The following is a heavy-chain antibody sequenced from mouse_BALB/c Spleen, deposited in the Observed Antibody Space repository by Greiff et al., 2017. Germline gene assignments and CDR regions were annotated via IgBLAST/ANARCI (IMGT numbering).Heavy chain of an antibody. CDR3: ARQGGNYDDDY. V-gene: IGHV5-12-1*01. J-gene: IGHJ2*01. Sequence: VQLKESGGGLVKPGGSLKLSCAASGFAFSSYDMSWVRQTPEKRLEWVAYISSGGGSTYYPDTVKGRFTISRDNAKNTLYLQMSSLKSEDTAMYYCARQGGNYDDDYWGQGTTLTVSS. CDR2: ISSGGGST. CDR1: GFAFSSYD. D-gene: IGHD2-1*01.